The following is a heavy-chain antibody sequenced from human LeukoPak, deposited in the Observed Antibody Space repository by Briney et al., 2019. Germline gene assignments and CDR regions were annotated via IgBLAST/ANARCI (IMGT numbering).Heavy chain of an antibody. Sequence: GRSLRLSCAASGFSFSDYAMHWVRQAPGKGLEWVAVISYDGSNKYYIDSVKGRFTISRDNSKNALSLQMNSLRAEDTAVCYCSMDLRTAVADWFDPWGQGTLVTVSS. V-gene: IGHV3-30*04. CDR1: GFSFSDYA. D-gene: IGHD6-19*01. CDR2: ISYDGSNK. J-gene: IGHJ5*02. CDR3: SMDLRTAVADWFDP.